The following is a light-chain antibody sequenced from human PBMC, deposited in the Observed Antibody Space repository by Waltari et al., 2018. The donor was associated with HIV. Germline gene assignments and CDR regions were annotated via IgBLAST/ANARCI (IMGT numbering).Light chain of an antibody. CDR3: QQYSSSPPT. J-gene: IGKJ1*01. CDR2: WAS. Sequence: DIVMTQSPDSLAVSVGERATINCKSSQSVLYRSNNKNYLAWYQQKPGQPPKLLIYWASTRESGVPDRFSGGGSGTDFTLTISSLQAEDVAVYYCQQYSSSPPTFGQGTKVQI. V-gene: IGKV4-1*01. CDR1: QSVLYRSNNKNY.